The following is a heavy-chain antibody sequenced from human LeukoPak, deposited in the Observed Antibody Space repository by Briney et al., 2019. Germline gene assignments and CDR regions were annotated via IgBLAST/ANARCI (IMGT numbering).Heavy chain of an antibody. V-gene: IGHV3-74*01. CDR1: GFTFSSYW. CDR2: INNDGSGT. D-gene: IGHD7-27*01. CDR3: VRGLLGPDY. Sequence: GGSLRLSCAASGFTFSSYWMHWVRQAPGKGLTWVSRINNDGSGTVYADSVEGRFTISRDNAKNTLYLQMNSLRADDTAVYYCVRGLLGPDYWGQGTQVTVSS. J-gene: IGHJ4*02.